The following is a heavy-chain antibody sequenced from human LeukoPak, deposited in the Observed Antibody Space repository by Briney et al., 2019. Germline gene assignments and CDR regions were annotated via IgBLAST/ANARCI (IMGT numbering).Heavy chain of an antibody. J-gene: IGHJ4*02. CDR3: ARGLIAAREYYFDS. CDR1: GGSISSGDYY. D-gene: IGHD6-6*01. CDR2: IYYSGST. V-gene: IGHV4-30-4*02. Sequence: SETLSLTCTVSGGSISSGDYYWSWIRQPPGKGLEWIGYIYYSGSTYYNPSLKSRVTISVDTSKNQFSLKLSSVTAADTAVYYCARGLIAAREYYFDSWGQGTLVTVSS.